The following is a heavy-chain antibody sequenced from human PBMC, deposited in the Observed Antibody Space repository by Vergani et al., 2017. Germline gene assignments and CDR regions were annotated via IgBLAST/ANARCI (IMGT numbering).Heavy chain of an antibody. J-gene: IGHJ4*03. CDR2: ISKDGIPD. V-gene: IGHV3-30*03. CDR1: GFGFKNFA. D-gene: IGHD1-1*01. CDR3: GTKSWGTPGCQIGYFRE. Sequence: QVSLVESGGGVVQPGRSLTLTCSASGFGFKNFAMLWVRQAHGKGLEWVATISKDGIPDFYEPSVRGRFAISRDNSKSTLYLQMNSRRTEDTAVYYCGTKSWGTPGCQIGYFREWGQGTLVTVSS.